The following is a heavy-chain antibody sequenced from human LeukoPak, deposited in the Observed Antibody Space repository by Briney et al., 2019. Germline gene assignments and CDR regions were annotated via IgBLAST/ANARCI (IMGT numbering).Heavy chain of an antibody. J-gene: IGHJ4*02. Sequence: ASVKVSCKASGYTFTSYGISWVRQAPGQGLEWMGWISAYNGNTNYAQKLQGRATMTTDTSTSTAYMELRSLRSDDTAVYYCASTCARSSTSCPFDYWGQGTLVTVSS. CDR1: GYTFTSYG. CDR2: ISAYNGNT. D-gene: IGHD2-2*01. V-gene: IGHV1-18*01. CDR3: ASTCARSSTSCPFDY.